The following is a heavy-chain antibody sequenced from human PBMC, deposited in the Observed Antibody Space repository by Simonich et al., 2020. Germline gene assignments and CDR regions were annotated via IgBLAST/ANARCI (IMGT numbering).Heavy chain of an antibody. CDR1: GFTFSSYW. V-gene: IGHV3-7*01. D-gene: IGHD3-10*01. Sequence: EVQLVESGGGLVQPGGSLRLSCAASGFTFSSYWMSWVRQAQGKGLEWVANIKQEGSEKYYVDSVKGRLTISRDNAKNSLYLQMNSLRAEDTAVYYCARDREVYGSGSYYNYWGQGTLVTVSS. J-gene: IGHJ4*02. CDR2: IKQEGSEK. CDR3: ARDREVYGSGSYYNY.